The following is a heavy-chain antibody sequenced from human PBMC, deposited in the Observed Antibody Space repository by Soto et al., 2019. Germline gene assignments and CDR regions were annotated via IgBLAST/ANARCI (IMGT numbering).Heavy chain of an antibody. D-gene: IGHD1-26*01. CDR1: GFTFSSYW. V-gene: IGHV3-74*03. CDR3: VRDDIGVGLDC. CDR2: INGDGSSI. J-gene: IGHJ4*02. Sequence: EVQLVESGGGLVQPGGSLRLSCAASGFTFSSYWMFWVRQAPGKGLVWVSHINGDGSSITYADSVKGRFTVSRDNAKNTVYLQMNSLRAEDTAVYYCVRDDIGVGLDCWGLGTLVTVSS.